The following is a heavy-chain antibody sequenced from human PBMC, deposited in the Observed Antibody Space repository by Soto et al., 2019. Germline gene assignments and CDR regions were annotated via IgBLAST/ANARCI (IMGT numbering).Heavy chain of an antibody. J-gene: IGHJ6*02. Sequence: GGSLRLSFAASGFTFGSYSMNWVRQAPGKGLEGVEYISSSSSYIYYAHSVKGRFTISRDNAKNSLSLQMNSLRAEDTAVYYCASDDSPLAYYGTHXWGQATMVTVS. D-gene: IGHD3-22*01. CDR1: GFTFGSYS. V-gene: IGHV3-21*01. CDR3: ASDDSPLAYYGTHX. CDR2: ISSSSSYI.